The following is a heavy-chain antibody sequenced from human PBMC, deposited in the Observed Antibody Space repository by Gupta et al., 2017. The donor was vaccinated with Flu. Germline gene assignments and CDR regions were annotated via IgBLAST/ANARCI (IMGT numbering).Heavy chain of an antibody. J-gene: IGHJ6*03. CDR1: GGSISSYY. CDR2: IYYSGST. CDR3: ARDRSTVVTPDYYYYYMDV. V-gene: IGHV4-59*01. D-gene: IGHD4-23*01. Sequence: QVQLQESGPGLVKPSETLSLTCTVSGGSISSYYWSWIRQPPGKGLEWIGFIYYSGSTYYNPSLKSRVTISVDTSKNQFSLLLNSVTAADTAVYYCARDRSTVVTPDYYYYYMDVWGMGTTVTVSS.